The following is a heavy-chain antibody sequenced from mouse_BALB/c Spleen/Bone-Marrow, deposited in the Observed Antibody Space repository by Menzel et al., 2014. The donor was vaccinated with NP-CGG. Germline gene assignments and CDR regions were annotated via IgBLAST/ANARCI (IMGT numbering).Heavy chain of an antibody. Sequence: VMLVESGAELVRPGTSVKVSCKASGYAFTNYLIEWAKQRPGQGLEWIGVINPGSGGTNYNEKFKAKATLTADKSSSTAYMQLSSLTSDDSAVYSCAKCLTGTSAMDYWGQGTSVTVSS. CDR1: GYAFTNYL. V-gene: IGHV1-54*01. CDR3: AKCLTGTSAMDY. CDR2: INPGSGGT. J-gene: IGHJ4*01. D-gene: IGHD4-1*01.